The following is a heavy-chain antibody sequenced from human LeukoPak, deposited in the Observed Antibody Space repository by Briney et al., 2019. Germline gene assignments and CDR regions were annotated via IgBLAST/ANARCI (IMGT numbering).Heavy chain of an antibody. V-gene: IGHV3-11*04. CDR2: ISSSGSTI. Sequence: LSLTCAVYGGSFSGYYWSWIRQPPGKGLEWVSYISSSGSTIYYADSVKGRFTISRDNAKNSLYLQMNSLRAEDTAVYYCARVGAYAAVNCWGQGTLVTVSS. D-gene: IGHD3-16*01. CDR1: GGSFSGYY. J-gene: IGHJ4*02. CDR3: ARVGAYAAVNC.